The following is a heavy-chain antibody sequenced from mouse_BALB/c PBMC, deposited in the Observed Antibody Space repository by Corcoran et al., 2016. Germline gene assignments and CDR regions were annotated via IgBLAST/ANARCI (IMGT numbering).Heavy chain of an antibody. D-gene: IGHD4-1*01. Sequence: QVTLKESGPGILQPSQTLSLTCSFSGFSLCTSGIGVSWIRQPSGKGLEWLAHIYWDDDKRDNPSLKSRLTISKDTSSNQVFLKITSVDTADTATYYCARANGNLDYGGQGTTLTVSS. J-gene: IGHJ2*01. CDR1: GFSLCTSGIG. CDR2: IYWDDDK. V-gene: IGHV8-12*01. CDR3: ARANGNLDY.